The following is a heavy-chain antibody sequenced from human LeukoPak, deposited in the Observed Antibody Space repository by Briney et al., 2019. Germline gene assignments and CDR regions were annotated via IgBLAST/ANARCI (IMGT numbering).Heavy chain of an antibody. CDR3: ARVMTTVTTRVDP. D-gene: IGHD4-11*01. Sequence: SETLSLTCAVYGGSFSGYYWSWIRQPPGKGLEXXGEINHSGSTNYNPSLXXRVTISVXXSKNQFSLKLSSVTAADTAVYYCARVMTTVTTRVDPWGQGTLVTVSS. J-gene: IGHJ5*02. CDR1: GGSFSGYY. V-gene: IGHV4-34*01. CDR2: INHSGST.